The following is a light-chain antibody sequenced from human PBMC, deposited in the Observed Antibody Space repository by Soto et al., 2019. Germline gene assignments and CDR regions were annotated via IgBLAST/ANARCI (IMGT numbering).Light chain of an antibody. J-gene: IGLJ1*01. CDR3: AAWDDSLNAYV. Sequence: QSVLTRPPSASGTPGQRFTISCSGSSSNIGSNTVNWYQQLPGTAPKLLIYSNDLRPSGVPDRFSGSKSGTSASLAISGLRSDDESDYYCAAWDDSLNAYVFGTGTKLTVL. V-gene: IGLV1-44*01. CDR1: SSNIGSNT. CDR2: SND.